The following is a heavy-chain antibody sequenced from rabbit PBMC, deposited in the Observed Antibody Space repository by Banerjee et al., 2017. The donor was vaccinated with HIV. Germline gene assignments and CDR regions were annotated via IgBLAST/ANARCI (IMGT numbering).Heavy chain of an antibody. CDR2: IYAGSSGST. J-gene: IGHJ4*01. Sequence: QSLEESGGDLVKPGASLTLTCTASGFSFSSGYDMCWVRQAPGKGLEWIACIYAGSSGSTYYASWAKGRFTISKTSSTTVTLQMTSLTAADTATYYCARDNADYAGGGYFNLWGPGTLVTVS. CDR1: GFSFSSGYD. CDR3: ARDNADYAGGGYFNL. V-gene: IGHV1S40*01. D-gene: IGHD4-2*01.